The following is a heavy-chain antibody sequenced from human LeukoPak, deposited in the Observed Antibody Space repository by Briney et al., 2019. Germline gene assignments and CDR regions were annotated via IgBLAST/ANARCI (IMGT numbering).Heavy chain of an antibody. V-gene: IGHV7-4-1*02. J-gene: IGHJ4*02. Sequence: ASVKVSCKASGYTFTGYYMHWVRQAPGQGLEWMGWINTNTGNPTYAQGFTGRFVFSLDTSVSTAYLQISSLKAEDTAVYYCARDFTVTNHDLDYWGQGTLVTVSS. CDR3: ARDFTVTNHDLDY. D-gene: IGHD4-17*01. CDR2: INTNTGNP. CDR1: GYTFTGYY.